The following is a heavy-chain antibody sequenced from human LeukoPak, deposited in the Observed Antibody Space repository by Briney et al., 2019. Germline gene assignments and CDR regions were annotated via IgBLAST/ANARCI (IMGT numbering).Heavy chain of an antibody. D-gene: IGHD3-10*01. CDR2: INPNSGGT. CDR3: ARDPSGSGSYYNIDY. V-gene: IGHV1-2*02. Sequence: ASVKVSCKASGYTFTGYYMHWVRQAPGQALEWMGWINPNSGGTNYAQKFQGRVTMTRDTSTSTVYMELSSLRSEDTAVYYCARDPSGSGSYYNIDYWGQGTLVTVSS. J-gene: IGHJ4*02. CDR1: GYTFTGYY.